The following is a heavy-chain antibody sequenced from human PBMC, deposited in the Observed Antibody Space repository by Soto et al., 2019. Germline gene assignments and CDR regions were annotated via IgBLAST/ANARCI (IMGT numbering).Heavy chain of an antibody. Sequence: VQLVESGGGVVQPGSSLRLSCAASGFPFSSYGMHWVRQAPGKGLEWVAVISYDGSNKYYADSVKGRFTISRDNSKNTLYLQMNSLRAEDTAVYYCAGGNGDWWGQGTLVTVSS. CDR3: AGGNGDW. V-gene: IGHV3-30*03. D-gene: IGHD3-10*01. CDR2: ISYDGSNK. CDR1: GFPFSSYG. J-gene: IGHJ4*02.